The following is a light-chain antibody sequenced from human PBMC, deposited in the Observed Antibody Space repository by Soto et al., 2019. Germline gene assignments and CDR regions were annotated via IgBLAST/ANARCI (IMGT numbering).Light chain of an antibody. CDR3: VQDTRWPCT. Sequence: DFVMTQSPLSLPVTLGQPATISCRSSQGLVYSDGKTYLSWVQQRPGQSQKRLISKISIRDSVVPDRFGGSGSCTEFTLKIRRVQAEDVGVYYCVQDTRWPCTVGQGTRVEIK. J-gene: IGKJ1*01. V-gene: IGKV2-30*01. CDR1: QGLVYSDGKTY. CDR2: KIS.